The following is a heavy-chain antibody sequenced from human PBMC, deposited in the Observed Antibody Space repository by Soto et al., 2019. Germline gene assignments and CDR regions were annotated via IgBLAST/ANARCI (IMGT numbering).Heavy chain of an antibody. D-gene: IGHD3-10*01. V-gene: IGHV1-3*01. J-gene: IGHJ4*02. CDR1: GYTFTYNA. CDR2: IDPNNGRT. CDR3: ARGRWTQTTAHYCIAY. Sequence: ASVKVSCKASGYTFTYNAIHWVRQAPGQRPEWMGWIDPNNGRTKYSGKFQGRFTIARDTSANTAYMELTSLTSEDTTVYYCARGRWTQTTAHYCIAYWGQGTQVTGSS.